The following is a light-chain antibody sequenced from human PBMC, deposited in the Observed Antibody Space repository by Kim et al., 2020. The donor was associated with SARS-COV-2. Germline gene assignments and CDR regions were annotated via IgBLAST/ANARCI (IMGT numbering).Light chain of an antibody. CDR3: CSYAGSSTWV. CDR2: EVS. J-gene: IGLJ3*02. V-gene: IGLV2-23*02. Sequence: GQANTSCCTGTSSDGGTYKLVSWYQQRPGKAPKLMIDEVSERPAGVSNRFSGSKSGNAASLTISGLQAEDEADYYCCSYAGSSTWVFGGGTQLTVL. CDR1: SSDGGTYKL.